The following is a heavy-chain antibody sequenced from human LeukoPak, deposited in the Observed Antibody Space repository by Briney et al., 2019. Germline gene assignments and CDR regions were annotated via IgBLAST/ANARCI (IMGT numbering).Heavy chain of an antibody. CDR3: ARESVPAVAARRGLNY. D-gene: IGHD6-6*01. CDR2: INPNSGGT. Sequence: ASVKVSCKASGYTFTGYYMHWVRQAPGQGLEWMGWINPNSGGTNYAQKFQGRVTMTRDTSISTAYMELSRLRSDDTAVYYCARESVPAVAARRGLNYWGQGTLVAVSS. J-gene: IGHJ4*02. V-gene: IGHV1-2*02. CDR1: GYTFTGYY.